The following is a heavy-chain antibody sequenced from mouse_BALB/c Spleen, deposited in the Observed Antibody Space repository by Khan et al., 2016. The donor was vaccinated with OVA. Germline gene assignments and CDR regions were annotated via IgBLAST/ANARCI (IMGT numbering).Heavy chain of an antibody. CDR2: IWGDGTT. J-gene: IGHJ4*01. Sequence: QVQLKQSGPGLVAPSQSLSITCTVSGFSLTGYGVNWVRQPPGKGLEWLAMIWGDGTTDYNSALKSRLSISKDNSKSHVFLKMNSLQTDDTARYYCAGAYYGNYREAMDYWGQGTSVTVSS. CDR1: GFSLTGYG. V-gene: IGHV2-6-7*01. D-gene: IGHD2-10*01. CDR3: AGAYYGNYREAMDY.